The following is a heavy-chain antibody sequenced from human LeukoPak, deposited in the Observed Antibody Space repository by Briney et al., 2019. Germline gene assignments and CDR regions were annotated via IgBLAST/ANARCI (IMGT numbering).Heavy chain of an antibody. V-gene: IGHV3-21*01. CDR1: GFTFSSYS. J-gene: IGHJ4*02. D-gene: IGHD2-2*02. CDR2: ISSSSVDI. CDR3: AKGYCRGISCYSDY. Sequence: GGSLRLSCAASGFTFSSYSMNWVRQAPGKGLEWVSSISSSSVDINHADSVKGRFTISRDNAKNSLYLQMNSLRAEDTAVYYCAKGYCRGISCYSDYWGQGTLVTVSS.